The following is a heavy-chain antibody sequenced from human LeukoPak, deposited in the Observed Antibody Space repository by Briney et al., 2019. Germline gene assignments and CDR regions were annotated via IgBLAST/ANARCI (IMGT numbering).Heavy chain of an antibody. D-gene: IGHD3-9*01. CDR1: GFTFSSYA. CDR3: ARWPTYYDIFTGYYLASFYYYYGMDV. J-gene: IGHJ6*02. Sequence: PGRSLRLSCAASGFTFSSYAMHWVRQAPGKGLEWVAVISYDGSNKYYADSVKGRFTISRDNSKNTLYLQMNSLRAEDTAVYYCARWPTYYDIFTGYYLASFYYYYGMDVGGQGTTVTVS. CDR2: ISYDGSNK. V-gene: IGHV3-30*04.